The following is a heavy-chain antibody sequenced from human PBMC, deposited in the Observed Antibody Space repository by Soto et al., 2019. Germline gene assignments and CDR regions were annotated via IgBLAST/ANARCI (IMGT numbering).Heavy chain of an antibody. CDR3: ARVPVFGVVRGYYFDY. CDR1: GGTFSSYA. J-gene: IGHJ4*02. D-gene: IGHD3-3*01. Sequence: QVQLVQSGAEVKKPGSSVKVSCKAPGGTFSSYAISWVRQAPGQGLEWMGGIIPIFGTANYAQKFQGRVTITADESTSTAYMELSSLRSEDTAVYYCARVPVFGVVRGYYFDYWGQGTLVTVSS. CDR2: IIPIFGTA. V-gene: IGHV1-69*01.